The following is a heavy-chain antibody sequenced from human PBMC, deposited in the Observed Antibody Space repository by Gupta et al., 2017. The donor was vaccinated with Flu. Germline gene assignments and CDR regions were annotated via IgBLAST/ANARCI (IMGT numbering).Heavy chain of an antibody. CDR3: AREVFLEWLLSADYYYYMDV. Sequence: VRQAPGKGLEWVSSISSGSSYIYYADSVKGRFTISRDNAKNSLYLQMNSLRAEDTAVYYCAREVFLEWLLSADYYYYMDVWGKGTTVTVSS. D-gene: IGHD3-3*01. J-gene: IGHJ6*03. CDR2: ISSGSSYI. V-gene: IGHV3-21*01.